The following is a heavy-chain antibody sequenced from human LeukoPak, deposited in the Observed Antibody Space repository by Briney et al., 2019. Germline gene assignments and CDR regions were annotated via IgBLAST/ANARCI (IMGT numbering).Heavy chain of an antibody. V-gene: IGHV3-23*01. J-gene: IGHJ4*02. Sequence: GGSLRLSWAPSGLTFNRYAMRSVRPAPGEWLEWVSAIIGGGGRTYYAASVKGRFTISRDNSTNTLYLQMNSLRRQATTFLYCAKGEGPVTKEYYFDYWGQGTLVTVSS. CDR3: AKGEGPVTKEYYFDY. CDR2: IIGGGGRT. D-gene: IGHD4-17*01. CDR1: GLTFNRYA.